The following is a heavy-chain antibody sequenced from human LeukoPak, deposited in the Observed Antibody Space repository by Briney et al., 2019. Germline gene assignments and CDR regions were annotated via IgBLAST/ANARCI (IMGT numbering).Heavy chain of an antibody. CDR2: IRYDGSNK. Sequence: GGSLRLSCAASGFTFSGSAMHWVRQAPGKGLEWVAFIRYDGSNKYYADSVKGRFTISRDNSKNTLYLQMNSLRAEDTAVYYCAKEISDIVVVPAAMGDWFDPWGQGTLVTVSS. V-gene: IGHV3-30*02. CDR3: AKEISDIVVVPAAMGDWFDP. D-gene: IGHD2-2*01. J-gene: IGHJ5*02. CDR1: GFTFSGSA.